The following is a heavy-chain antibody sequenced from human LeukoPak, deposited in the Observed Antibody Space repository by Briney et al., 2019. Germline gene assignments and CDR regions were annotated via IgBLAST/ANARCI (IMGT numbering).Heavy chain of an antibody. CDR1: GFTFNFYN. CDR3: ARIDSRGDLSFDF. V-gene: IGHV3-48*01. CDR2: ISGSSSTV. J-gene: IGHJ4*02. Sequence: GGSLRLSCAASGFTFNFYNMNWVRQAPGKGLEWLSYISGSSSTVHYADSVKGRFTVSRDNARNSLYLQMDSLRAEDTAVYYCARIDSRGDLSFDFWGQGTLVTVAS. D-gene: IGHD3-22*01.